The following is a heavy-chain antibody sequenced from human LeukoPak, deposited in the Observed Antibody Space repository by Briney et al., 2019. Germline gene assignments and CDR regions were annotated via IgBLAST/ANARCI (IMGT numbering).Heavy chain of an antibody. Sequence: GESLEISLKGSGYSFTTYWITWVRQMPGKGLEWMGRIDPSDSYTNYSPSFQGHFTISAGKSISTAYLQWSSLKAPDTAMYYCTSQSSGWPLDFWGQGTLVTVSS. V-gene: IGHV5-10-1*01. CDR1: GYSFTTYW. D-gene: IGHD6-19*01. CDR3: TSQSSGWPLDF. J-gene: IGHJ4*02. CDR2: IDPSDSYT.